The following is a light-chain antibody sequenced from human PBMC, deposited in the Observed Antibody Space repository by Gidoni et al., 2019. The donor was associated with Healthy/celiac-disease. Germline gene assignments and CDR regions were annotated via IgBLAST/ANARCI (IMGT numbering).Light chain of an antibody. J-gene: IGKJ2*01. CDR1: QSVSSSY. V-gene: IGKV3-20*01. Sequence: IVLTPSPGTLSLSPGESATLSCRASQSVSSSYLAWYQQKPGQAPRLLIYVASSRATGIPDRFSGSGSGTDFTLTISRLEPEDFAVYYCQQYGSSPQTFGQGTKLEIK. CDR3: QQYGSSPQT. CDR2: VAS.